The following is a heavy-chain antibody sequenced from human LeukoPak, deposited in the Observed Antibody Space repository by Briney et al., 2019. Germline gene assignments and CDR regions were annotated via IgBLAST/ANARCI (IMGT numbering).Heavy chain of an antibody. V-gene: IGHV3-74*03. Sequence: SGGSLRLSWAASGLIFSSYWMHWVRQAPGKGPVWVSSMNSDGSSTMYADSVKGRFTSSRYNAKNTLYLQMNSLRVDDTAANYCVRGSKYSSNWNVDYWGQGTLVTVSS. D-gene: IGHD6-13*01. J-gene: IGHJ4*02. CDR3: VRGSKYSSNWNVDY. CDR2: MNSDGSST. CDR1: GLIFSSYW.